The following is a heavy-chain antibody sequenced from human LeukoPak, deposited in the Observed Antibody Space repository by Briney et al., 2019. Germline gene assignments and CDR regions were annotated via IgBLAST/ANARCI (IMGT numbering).Heavy chain of an antibody. D-gene: IGHD2-2*01. Sequence: GASVKVSCKASGYTFTSYYMHWVRQAPGQGLEWMGWISAYNGNTNYAQKLQGRVTMTTDTSTSTAYMELRSLRSDDTAVYYCAREFVPAADYYYYYMDVWGKGTTVTVSS. V-gene: IGHV1-18*04. J-gene: IGHJ6*03. CDR3: AREFVPAADYYYYYMDV. CDR2: ISAYNGNT. CDR1: GYTFTSYY.